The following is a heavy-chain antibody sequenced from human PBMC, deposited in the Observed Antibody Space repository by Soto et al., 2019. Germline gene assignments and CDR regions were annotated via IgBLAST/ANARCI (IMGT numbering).Heavy chain of an antibody. CDR3: AWNTWDYSNYFDY. CDR1: GGTFSSYA. J-gene: IGHJ4*02. Sequence: SVKVSCKASGGTFSSYAISWVRQAPGQGLEWMGGIIPIFGTANYAQKFQGRVTITADESTSTAYMELSSLRSEDTAVYYCAWNTWDYSNYFDYWGQGTLVTVSS. D-gene: IGHD4-4*01. CDR2: IIPIFGTA. V-gene: IGHV1-69*13.